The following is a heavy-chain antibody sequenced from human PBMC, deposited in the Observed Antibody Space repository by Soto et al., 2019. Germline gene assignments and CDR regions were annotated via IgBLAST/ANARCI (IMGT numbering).Heavy chain of an antibody. Sequence: QVQLQESGPGLVKHSETLSLTCTVSGGSISSYYWSWIRQPPGKGLEWIGYIYYSGSTNYHPSLKSRVTTSVDTSKNQFSLKLSSVTAADTAVYYCARVSALGDYGLGYFEYWGQGTLVTVS. V-gene: IGHV4-59*01. D-gene: IGHD4-17*01. CDR2: IYYSGST. CDR1: GGSISSYY. CDR3: ARVSALGDYGLGYFEY. J-gene: IGHJ4*02.